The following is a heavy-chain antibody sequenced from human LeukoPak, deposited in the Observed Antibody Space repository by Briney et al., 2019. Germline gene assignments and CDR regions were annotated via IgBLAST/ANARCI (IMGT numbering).Heavy chain of an antibody. CDR1: GFTFSSYW. V-gene: IGHV3-7*01. Sequence: GGSLRLSCAASGFTFSSYWMSWVRQAPGKGLEWVANIKQDGSEKYYVDSVKGRFTISRDNAKNSLYLQMNSLRAEDTAVYYCARDYYDILTGYALWGDYWGQGTLVTVSS. D-gene: IGHD3-9*01. CDR2: IKQDGSEK. CDR3: ARDYYDILTGYALWGDY. J-gene: IGHJ4*02.